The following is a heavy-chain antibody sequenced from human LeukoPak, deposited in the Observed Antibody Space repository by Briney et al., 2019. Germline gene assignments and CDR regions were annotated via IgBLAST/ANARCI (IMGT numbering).Heavy chain of an antibody. Sequence: ASVKASCKASGYTFTGYYMHWVRQAPGQGLEWMGWINPNSGGTNYAQKFQGRVTMTRDTSISTAYMELSRLRSDDTAVYYCARDSSSWYQYGMDVWGQGTTVTVSS. CDR1: GYTFTGYY. V-gene: IGHV1-2*02. D-gene: IGHD6-13*01. J-gene: IGHJ6*02. CDR3: ARDSSSWYQYGMDV. CDR2: INPNSGGT.